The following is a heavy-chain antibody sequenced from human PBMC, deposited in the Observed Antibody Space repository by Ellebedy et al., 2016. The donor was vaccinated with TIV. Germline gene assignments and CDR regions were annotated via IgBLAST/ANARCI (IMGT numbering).Heavy chain of an antibody. CDR1: GFTFGRYR. D-gene: IGHD4-11*01. V-gene: IGHV3-74*01. CDR2: IKSDGSST. J-gene: IGHJ5*02. Sequence: HTGGSLRLSXVASGFTFGRYRMHWVRQAPGNKLVWVSRIKSDGSSTTYADSVKGRFTTSRDNARNTLYLQINSLRGEDTAVYFRARDRGDYSISGPWGQGTLVTVSS. CDR3: ARDRGDYSISGP.